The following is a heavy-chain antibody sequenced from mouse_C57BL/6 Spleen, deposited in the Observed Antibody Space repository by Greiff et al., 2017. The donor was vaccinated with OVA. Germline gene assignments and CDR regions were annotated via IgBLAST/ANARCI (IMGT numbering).Heavy chain of an antibody. CDR2: IYPGSGNT. Sequence: HVQLQPSGPELVQPGASVTISCKASGYSFTSYYIHWVKQRPGQGLEWIGWIYPGSGNTKYNEKFKGKATLTADTSSSTAYMQLSSLTSEDSAVYYCARGLNWDPRDYFDYWGQGTTLTVSS. J-gene: IGHJ2*01. V-gene: IGHV1-66*01. CDR3: ARGLNWDPRDYFDY. D-gene: IGHD4-1*01. CDR1: GYSFTSYY.